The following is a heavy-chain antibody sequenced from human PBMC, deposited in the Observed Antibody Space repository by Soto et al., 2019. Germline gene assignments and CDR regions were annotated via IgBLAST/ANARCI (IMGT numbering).Heavy chain of an antibody. J-gene: IGHJ5*02. V-gene: IGHV4-39*01. CDR1: CGSIISSSYY. Sequence: SETVSLTCIFSCGSIISSSYYWGWIRQPPGKGLEWIGSIYYSGSTYYNPSLKSRVTISVDTSKNQFSLKLSSVTAADTAVFYCARHRARNWFDPWGQGTLVTVSS. CDR2: IYYSGST. CDR3: ARHRARNWFDP. D-gene: IGHD6-6*01.